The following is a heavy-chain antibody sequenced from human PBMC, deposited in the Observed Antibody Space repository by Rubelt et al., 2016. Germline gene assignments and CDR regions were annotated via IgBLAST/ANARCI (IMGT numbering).Heavy chain of an antibody. CDR3: AREGVKGSRKDGMDV. V-gene: IGHV1-18*01. CDR2: ISAYNGNT. D-gene: IGHD2-8*01. J-gene: IGHJ6*02. Sequence: QVQLVQSGAEVKKPGASVKVSCKASGYTFTSYGISWVRQAPGQGLEWMGWISAYNGNTNDAQKPQGRVPMTTDTSTVTSYMELRILRSDDTAVYYCAREGVKGSRKDGMDVWGQGTTVTVSS. CDR1: GYTFTSYG.